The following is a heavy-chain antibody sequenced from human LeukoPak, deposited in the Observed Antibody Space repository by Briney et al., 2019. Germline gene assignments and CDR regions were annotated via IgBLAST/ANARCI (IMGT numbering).Heavy chain of an antibody. CDR2: MNPNSGNT. J-gene: IGHJ4*02. CDR3: ARSDSSGWYYVWDY. CDR1: GYTFTSYD. Sequence: GASVKVSCKASGYTFTSYDINWVRQATGQGLEWMGWMNPNSGNTGYAQKFQGRVTMTRNTSISTAYMELSSLRSEDTAVYYCARSDSSGWYYVWDYWGQGTLDTVSS. D-gene: IGHD6-19*01. V-gene: IGHV1-8*01.